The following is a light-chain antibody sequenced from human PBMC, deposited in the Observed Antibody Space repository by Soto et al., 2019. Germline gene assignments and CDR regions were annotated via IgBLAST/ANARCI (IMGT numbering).Light chain of an antibody. CDR3: QQSYT. CDR1: QSISSY. V-gene: IGKV1-39*01. J-gene: IGKJ5*01. Sequence: DIQMTQSPSSLSASVGDRVTITCRASQSISSYLNWYQQKPGKAPKLLIYAASSLQSGVPSRFSGSGYGTDFTLTISSLQPEDFATYYCQQSYTFGQGTRLEIK. CDR2: AAS.